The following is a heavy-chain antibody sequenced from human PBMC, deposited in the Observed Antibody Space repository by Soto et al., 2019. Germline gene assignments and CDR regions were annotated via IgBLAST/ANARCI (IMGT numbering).Heavy chain of an antibody. J-gene: IGHJ6*02. CDR2: IYYSGST. Sequence: SEPLSLTWTVSGGSISSYYWIWILQPPGKGLEWIGYIYYSGSTNYNPSLKSRVTISVDTSKNQFSLKLSSVTAADTAVYYCARAVPAAKYYYYYGMDVWGQGTTVTVSS. V-gene: IGHV4-59*01. CDR1: GGSISSYY. CDR3: ARAVPAAKYYYYYGMDV. D-gene: IGHD2-2*01.